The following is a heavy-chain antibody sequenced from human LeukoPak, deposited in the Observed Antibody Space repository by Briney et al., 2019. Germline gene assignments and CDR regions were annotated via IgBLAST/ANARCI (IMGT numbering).Heavy chain of an antibody. CDR1: GGPISDFY. CDR2: TYFRGTT. Sequence: PSETLSLTCNVSGGPISDFYWSWIRQPPGKGPEWIGYTYFRGTTNYNPSFKSRVTISVDTSKNQFSLRLSSVTAADTAVYYCARDRFYDNSGFRSLDFWGQGVLVTASS. D-gene: IGHD3-22*01. J-gene: IGHJ4*02. V-gene: IGHV4-59*01. CDR3: ARDRFYDNSGFRSLDF.